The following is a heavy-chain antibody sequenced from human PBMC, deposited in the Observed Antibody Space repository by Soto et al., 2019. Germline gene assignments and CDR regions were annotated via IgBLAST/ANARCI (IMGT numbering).Heavy chain of an antibody. CDR1: GFTISDFG. CDR2: VNNDGRNT. Sequence: GGSLRLSCEASGFTISDFGMSWVRQIPGKGLEWVSTVNNDGRNTHYADSVEGRFTISRDNSKNTLYLQMGSLRAEDTAIYYCAKDAGNEESLFDYWGQGTLVTVSS. V-gene: IGHV3-23*01. CDR3: AKDAGNEESLFDY. J-gene: IGHJ4*02.